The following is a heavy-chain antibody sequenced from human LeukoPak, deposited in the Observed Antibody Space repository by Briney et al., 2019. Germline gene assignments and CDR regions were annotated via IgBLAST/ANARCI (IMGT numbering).Heavy chain of an antibody. V-gene: IGHV3-23*01. J-gene: IGHJ4*02. Sequence: GGSLRLSCQASGFIFTDYAMSWVRQAPGKGLEWVSSINNGAGDTFFADSVKGRFTTSRDDSRGMVYLQMNSLTAEDTAVYYCARSGLATCHYWGQGTLVTVSS. CDR1: GFIFTDYA. CDR2: INNGAGDT. CDR3: ARSGLATCHY. D-gene: IGHD3-10*01.